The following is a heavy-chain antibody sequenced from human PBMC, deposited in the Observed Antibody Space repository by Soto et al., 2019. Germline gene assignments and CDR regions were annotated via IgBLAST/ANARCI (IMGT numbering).Heavy chain of an antibody. D-gene: IGHD3-3*01. CDR1: GGAFSSYA. V-gene: IGHV1-69*01. CDR2: IIPIFGTA. J-gene: IGHJ6*02. CDR3: ARGCKRITSFVVVITSNHYYIKDV. Sequence: GGAFSSYAISWVRQAPGQGLEWMGGIIPIFGTANYAQKFQGRVTITADESTSTAYMELSSLRSEDTAVYYCARGCKRITSFVVVITSNHYYIKDVWVQGTTVNVSS.